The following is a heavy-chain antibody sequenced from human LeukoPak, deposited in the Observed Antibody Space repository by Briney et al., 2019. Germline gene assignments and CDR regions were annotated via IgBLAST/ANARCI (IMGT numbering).Heavy chain of an antibody. D-gene: IGHD6-13*01. CDR1: GFTFSSYS. J-gene: IGHJ4*02. V-gene: IGHV3-21*01. Sequence: TGGSLRLSCAASGFTFSSYSMNWVRQAPGKGLEWVSSISSSSSYIYYADSVKGRFTISRDNAKNSLYLQMNSLRAEDTAVYYCARGGIKIAAADYYFDYWGQGTLVTVSS. CDR2: ISSSSSYI. CDR3: ARGGIKIAAADYYFDY.